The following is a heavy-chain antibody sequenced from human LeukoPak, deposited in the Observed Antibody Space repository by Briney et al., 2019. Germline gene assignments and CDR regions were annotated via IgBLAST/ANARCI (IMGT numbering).Heavy chain of an antibody. CDR1: GGSISSSRYY. CDR2: INHSGST. Sequence: SETLSLTCTVSGGSISSSRYYWGWIRQPPGKGLEWIGEINHSGSTNYNPSLKSRVTISVDTSKNQFSLKLSSVTAADTAVYYCAREGVAAAGTLYYFDYWGQGTLVTVSS. D-gene: IGHD6-13*01. CDR3: AREGVAAAGTLYYFDY. J-gene: IGHJ4*02. V-gene: IGHV4-39*07.